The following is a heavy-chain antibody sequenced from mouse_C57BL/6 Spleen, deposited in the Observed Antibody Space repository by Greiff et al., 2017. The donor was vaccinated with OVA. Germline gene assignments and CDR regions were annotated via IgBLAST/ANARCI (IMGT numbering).Heavy chain of an antibody. CDR2: IYPRSGNT. D-gene: IGHD3-2*02. J-gene: IGHJ3*01. CDR1: GYTFTSYG. CDR3: ASPDSSGPSY. Sequence: QVQLQQSGAELARPGASVKLSCKASGYTFTSYGISWVKQRTGQGLEWIGEIYPRSGNTYYNEKFKGKVTLTADKSSSTAYMELRSLTSEDSAVYFCASPDSSGPSYWGQGTLVTVSA. V-gene: IGHV1-81*01.